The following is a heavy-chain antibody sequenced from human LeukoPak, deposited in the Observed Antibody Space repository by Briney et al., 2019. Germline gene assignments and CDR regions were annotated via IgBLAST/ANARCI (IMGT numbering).Heavy chain of an antibody. V-gene: IGHV3-23*01. Sequence: PGGSLRLSCAASGFTFSSYAMNWVRQAPVKGLEWVSAISGSGGSTYYADSVKGRFTISRDNLKNTLYLQMNSLRAEDTAVYYCARMSLASIAAAVPFDNWGQGTPVTVSS. CDR1: GFTFSSYA. D-gene: IGHD6-13*01. CDR3: ARMSLASIAAAVPFDN. J-gene: IGHJ4*02. CDR2: ISGSGGST.